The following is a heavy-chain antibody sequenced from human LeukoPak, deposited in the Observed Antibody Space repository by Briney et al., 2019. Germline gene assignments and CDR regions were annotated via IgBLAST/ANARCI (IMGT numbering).Heavy chain of an antibody. D-gene: IGHD4-17*01. CDR2: IKQDGSEK. CDR3: ARVDPGDYFDY. CDR1: GFTFSSYW. Sequence: GGSLRLSCAASGFTFSSYWMSWVRQAPGKGLEWVANIKQDGSEKYYADSVKGRFTISRDNAKNSLYLQMNSLRAEDTAVYYCARVDPGDYFDYWGQGTLVTVSS. V-gene: IGHV3-7*03. J-gene: IGHJ4*02.